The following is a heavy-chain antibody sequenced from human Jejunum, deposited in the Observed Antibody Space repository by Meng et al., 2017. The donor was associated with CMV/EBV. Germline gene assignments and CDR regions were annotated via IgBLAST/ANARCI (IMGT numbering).Heavy chain of an antibody. J-gene: IGHJ4*02. V-gene: IGHV4-30-4*08. Sequence: GPGLGSPSLTLSLPCPCSGGSIGSGYNYWSWIRQPPGKGLEWIGYIHDTGSTYYNPSLKSRVDISLGTSRNHFSLTLSSVTAEDTAVYFCARGSIFVSFDSWGQGTLVTVSS. CDR3: ARGSIFVSFDS. CDR2: IHDTGST. D-gene: IGHD3-3*01. CDR1: GGSIGSGYNY.